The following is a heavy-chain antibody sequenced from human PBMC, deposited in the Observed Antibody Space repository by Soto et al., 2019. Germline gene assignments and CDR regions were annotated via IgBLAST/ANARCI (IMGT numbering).Heavy chain of an antibody. Sequence: GGSLRLSCAASGFPFSMFAMNWVRQAPGKGLEWVSGIRGSGGGTYYADSVKGRFTISRDDSRNMLYLEMNTLRGEDTAIYYCAKASGRVHYGMHVWGQGTTVTVSS. V-gene: IGHV3-23*01. CDR1: GFPFSMFA. CDR3: AKASGRVHYGMHV. D-gene: IGHD3-10*01. CDR2: IRGSGGGT. J-gene: IGHJ6*02.